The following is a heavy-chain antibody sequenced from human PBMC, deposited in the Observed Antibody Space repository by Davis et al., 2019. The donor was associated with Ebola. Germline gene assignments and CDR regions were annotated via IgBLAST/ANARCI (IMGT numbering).Heavy chain of an antibody. CDR2: ISSNSRAT. V-gene: IGHV3-21*01. Sequence: GGSLRLSCVAAGFTFSKYSMNWFRQAPGKGLEWVSSISSNSRATYYADSLKGRFTISRDNAKSSLYLQMNSLRDEDTGVYFCARDNYISAFYYYYFMDVWGQGTTVTVSS. CDR3: ARDNYISAFYYYYFMDV. J-gene: IGHJ6*02. D-gene: IGHD1-7*01. CDR1: GFTFSKYS.